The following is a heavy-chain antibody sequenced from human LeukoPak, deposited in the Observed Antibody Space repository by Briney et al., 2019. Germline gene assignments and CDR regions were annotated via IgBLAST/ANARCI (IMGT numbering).Heavy chain of an antibody. CDR1: GGSFSGYY. CDR2: INHSGST. D-gene: IGHD6-19*01. V-gene: IGHV4-34*01. J-gene: IGHJ4*02. Sequence: SETLSLTCAVYGGSFSGYYWSWIRQPPGKGLEWIGEINHSGSTNYNPSLKSRVTISVDTSKNQFSLKLSSVTAADTAVYYCVRGVLYSSGRVFRHWGQGTLVTVSS. CDR3: VRGVLYSSGRVFRH.